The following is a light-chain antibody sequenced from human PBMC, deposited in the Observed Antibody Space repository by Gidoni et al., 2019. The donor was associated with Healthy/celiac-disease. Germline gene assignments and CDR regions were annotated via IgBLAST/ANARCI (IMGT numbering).Light chain of an antibody. V-gene: IGLV2-11*01. CDR2: DVS. J-gene: IGLJ3*02. CDR1: SRDVGGYNY. Sequence: QSALTQPRSVSGSPGQSVTISCTGTSRDVGGYNYVSWYQQHPGKAPKLMIYDVSTRPSGVPDRFSGSKSGNTASLTISGLQAEDEADYYCCSYAGSFWVFGGGTKLTVL. CDR3: CSYAGSFWV.